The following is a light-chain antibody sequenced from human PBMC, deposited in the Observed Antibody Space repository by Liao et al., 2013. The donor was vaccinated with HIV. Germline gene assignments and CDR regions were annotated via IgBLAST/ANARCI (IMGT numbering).Light chain of an antibody. CDR1: KLGDRY. CDR2: QDS. CDR3: QAWDSTIAYV. J-gene: IGLJ1*01. Sequence: YELTQPPSVSVSPGQTASITCSGDKLGDRYASWYQQKPGQSPVLVIYQDSQRPSGIPERFSGSNSGNTATLTISGTQAMDEADYYCQAWDSTIAYVFGTGTKVTVL. V-gene: IGLV3-1*01.